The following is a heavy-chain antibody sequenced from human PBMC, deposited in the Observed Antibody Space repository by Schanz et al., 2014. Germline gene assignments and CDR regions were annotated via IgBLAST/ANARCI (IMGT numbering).Heavy chain of an antibody. J-gene: IGHJ2*01. CDR1: GFIVRSNY. Sequence: EVQLVESGGGLVQPGGSLRLSCVVSGFIVRSNYMTWVRQAPGKGLEWVSFVHPGGSTYYPDSVKGRFTISRDNSRSTMYLQMNSLRAEDTAVYFCAKDLGVDCGDGCFNWYFDLWGRGTLVTVSS. V-gene: IGHV3-66*01. D-gene: IGHD2-21*02. CDR3: AKDLGVDCGDGCFNWYFDL. CDR2: VHPGGST.